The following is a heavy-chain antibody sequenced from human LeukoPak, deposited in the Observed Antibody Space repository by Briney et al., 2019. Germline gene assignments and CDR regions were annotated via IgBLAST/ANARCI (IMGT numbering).Heavy chain of an antibody. D-gene: IGHD4-11*01. V-gene: IGHV3-21*01. CDR1: GFTSSSYS. CDR2: ISSSSSYI. Sequence: SGGSLRLSCAASGFTSSSYSMNWVRQAPGKGLEWVSSISSSSSYIYYADSVKGRFTISRDNAKNSLYLQMNSLRAEDTAVYYCARGADYSNYELDYWGQGTLVTVSS. J-gene: IGHJ4*02. CDR3: ARGADYSNYELDY.